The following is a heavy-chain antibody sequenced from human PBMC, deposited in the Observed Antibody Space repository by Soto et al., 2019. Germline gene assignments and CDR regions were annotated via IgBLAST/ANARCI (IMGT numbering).Heavy chain of an antibody. D-gene: IGHD6-6*01. V-gene: IGHV3-53*01. CDR2: IYSGGST. J-gene: IGHJ6*02. CDR1: GFTVSSNY. CDR3: ARGDHSSSGLYYYGMDV. Sequence: EVQLLESGGGLVQPGGSLRLSCAASGFTVSSNYMSWVRQAPGKGLEWVSVIYSGGSTYYADSVKGRFTISRDNSKNTLYLQMNSLRAEDTAVYYCARGDHSSSGLYYYGMDVWGQGTTVTVSS.